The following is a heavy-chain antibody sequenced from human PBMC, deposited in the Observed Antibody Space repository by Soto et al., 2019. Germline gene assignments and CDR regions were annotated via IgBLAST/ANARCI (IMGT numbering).Heavy chain of an antibody. D-gene: IGHD3-22*01. CDR2: INPSGGST. CDR1: GYTFTSYY. CDR3: ARDCMAMIVVFTPYGMDV. J-gene: IGHJ6*04. V-gene: IGHV1-46*01. Sequence: QVQLVQSGAEVKKPGASVKVSCKASGYTFTSYYMHWVRQAPGQGLEWMVIINPSGGSTSYAQKFKVRVTMTRDTCPSTVYMELSSLRSEDTAVYYCARDCMAMIVVFTPYGMDVWGKGPTVTVSS.